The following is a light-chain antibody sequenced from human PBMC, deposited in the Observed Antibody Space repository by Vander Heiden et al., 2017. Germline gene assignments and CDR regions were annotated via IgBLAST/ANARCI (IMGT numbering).Light chain of an antibody. CDR2: EVS. Sequence: QSALTQPPSASGSPGQSVTISCTGPSSDVGYYNYVSWYQQHPGKAPKLMIYEVSKRPSGVPDRFSGSKSGNTASLTVSGLQAEDEADYYCGSYAASNNLVFGGGTKLTVL. V-gene: IGLV2-8*01. CDR3: GSYAASNNLV. J-gene: IGLJ2*01. CDR1: SSDVGYYNY.